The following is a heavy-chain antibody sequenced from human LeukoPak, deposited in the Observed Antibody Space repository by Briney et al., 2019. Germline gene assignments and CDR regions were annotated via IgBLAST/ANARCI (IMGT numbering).Heavy chain of an antibody. CDR1: GFTFSSYG. V-gene: IGHV3-30*18. J-gene: IGHJ4*02. D-gene: IGHD3-9*01. Sequence: GALRLSCAASGFTFSSYGMHWVRQAPGKGLEWVAVISYDGSNKYYADSVKGRFTISRDNSKNTLYLQMNSLRAEDTAVYYCAKDSRYFDWAGPGYWGQGTLVTVSS. CDR2: ISYDGSNK. CDR3: AKDSRYFDWAGPGY.